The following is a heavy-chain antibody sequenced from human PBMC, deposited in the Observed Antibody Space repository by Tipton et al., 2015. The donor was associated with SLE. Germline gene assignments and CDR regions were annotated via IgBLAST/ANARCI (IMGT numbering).Heavy chain of an antibody. J-gene: IGHJ4*02. CDR2: ISGSGGNT. CDR3: AKSGDSSSVRADY. V-gene: IGHV3-23*01. CDR1: GFTFSSYA. D-gene: IGHD3-22*01. Sequence: SLRLSCAASGFTFSSYAMGWVRQAPGKGLEWVSGISGSGGNTYYADSVKGRFTISRDNSKNTLYLQMNSLRAEDTAVYYCAKSGDSSSVRADYWGQGTLVTVSS.